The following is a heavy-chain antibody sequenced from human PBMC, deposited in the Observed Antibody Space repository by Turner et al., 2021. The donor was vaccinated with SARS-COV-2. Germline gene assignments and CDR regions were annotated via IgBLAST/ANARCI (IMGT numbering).Heavy chain of an antibody. J-gene: IGHJ4*02. CDR3: ASGVYDSIR. CDR1: GVTVSSNY. CDR2: IYSGGST. D-gene: IGHD3-22*01. Sequence: EVQLVETGGGLIQPGGSLRLSCAASGVTVSSNYMSWVRQAPGKGLEWVSVIYSGGSTFYSDSVKGRFTISRDNSKNTVYLQMNSLRAEDTAVYYCASGVYDSIRWGQGTLVTVSS. V-gene: IGHV3-53*02.